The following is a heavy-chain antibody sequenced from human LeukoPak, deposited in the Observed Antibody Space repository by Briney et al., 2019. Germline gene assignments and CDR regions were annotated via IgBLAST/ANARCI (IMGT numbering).Heavy chain of an antibody. CDR1: GFTFSGYW. D-gene: IGHD3-22*01. J-gene: IGHJ4*02. V-gene: IGHV3-7*01. Sequence: TGGSLRLSCAASGFTFSGYWMSWVRQAPGKGLEWVANIKQDGSEKYYVDSVKGRFTISRDNAKNSLYLQMNSLRAEDTAVYYCARDKIGVGDYWGQGTLVTVSS. CDR3: ARDKIGVGDY. CDR2: IKQDGSEK.